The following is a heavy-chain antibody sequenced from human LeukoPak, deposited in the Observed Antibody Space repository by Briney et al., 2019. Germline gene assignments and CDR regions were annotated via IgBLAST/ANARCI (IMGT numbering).Heavy chain of an antibody. Sequence: SETLSLTCTVSGGSISSYYWSWIRQPAGKGLEWIGRIYTSGSTNYNPSLKSRVTMSVDTSKNQFSLKLSSVTAADTAVYYCARDAVTVATHYSQRWGQGTLVTVSS. CDR1: GGSISSYY. J-gene: IGHJ1*01. CDR3: ARDAVTVATHYSQR. D-gene: IGHD5-12*01. CDR2: IYTSGST. V-gene: IGHV4-4*07.